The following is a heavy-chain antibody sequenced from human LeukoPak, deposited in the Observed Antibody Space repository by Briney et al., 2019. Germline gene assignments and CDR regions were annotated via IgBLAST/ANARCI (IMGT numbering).Heavy chain of an antibody. CDR3: ARARGATVVSMYFDY. D-gene: IGHD4-23*01. V-gene: IGHV3-48*02. CDR1: GFTFSNYG. CDR2: ISPSSGTI. Sequence: RGSLILSCGASGFTFSNYGMNWVRQAPGKGLEWVSYISPSSGTIYYADSVKGRFTISRDDAKNSLSLQMNSLRDEDTAVYYCARARGATVVSMYFDYWGQGAPVTVSS. J-gene: IGHJ4*02.